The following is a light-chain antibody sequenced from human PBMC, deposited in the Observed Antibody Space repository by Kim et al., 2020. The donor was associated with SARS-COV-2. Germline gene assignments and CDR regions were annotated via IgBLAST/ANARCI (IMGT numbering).Light chain of an antibody. CDR3: QQYDISWT. V-gene: IGKV3-20*01. Sequence: LSPGERATLSCRASQSVRSNYLAWYQQKPGQAPRLLIYHAASRATGIPDRFSGSASGTDFTRTISRLEPEDFAVYYCQQYDISWTFGQGTKVDIK. CDR1: QSVRSNY. J-gene: IGKJ1*01. CDR2: HAA.